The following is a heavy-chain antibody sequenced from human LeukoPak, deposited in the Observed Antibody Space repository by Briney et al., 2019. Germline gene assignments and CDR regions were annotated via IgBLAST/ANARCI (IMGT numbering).Heavy chain of an antibody. J-gene: IGHJ6*02. V-gene: IGHV1-46*01. Sequence: ASVKVSCKASGYTFTSYYTHWVRQAPGQGLEWMGIINPSGGSTSYAQKFQGRVTMTRDTSTSTVYMELSSLRSEDTAVYYCARDRDYCGGDCYPVFGYYYYYGMDVWGQGTTVTVSS. CDR2: INPSGGST. D-gene: IGHD2-21*02. CDR1: GYTFTSYY. CDR3: ARDRDYCGGDCYPVFGYYYYYGMDV.